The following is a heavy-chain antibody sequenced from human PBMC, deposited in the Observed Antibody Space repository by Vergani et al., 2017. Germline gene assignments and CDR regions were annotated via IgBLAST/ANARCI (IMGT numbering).Heavy chain of an antibody. CDR3: ARGGERWGATVVTPNFGY. V-gene: IGHV3-21*01. D-gene: IGHD4-23*01. Sequence: EVQLVESGGGLVKPGGSLRLSCAASGFTFSSCSMNWVRQAPGKGLEWVSSISSSSSYIYYADSVKGRFTISRDNAKNSLYLQMNSLRAEDTAVYYCARGGERWGATVVTPNFGYWGQGTLVTVSS. CDR1: GFTFSSCS. J-gene: IGHJ4*02. CDR2: ISSSSSYI.